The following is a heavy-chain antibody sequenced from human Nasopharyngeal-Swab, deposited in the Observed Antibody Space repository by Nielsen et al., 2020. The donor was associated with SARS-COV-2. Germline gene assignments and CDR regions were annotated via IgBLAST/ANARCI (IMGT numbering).Heavy chain of an antibody. Sequence: GESLKISCAASGFTFSNAWMSWVRQAPEKGLEWVGRIKSKTDGGTTDYAAPVKGRFTISRDDSKNTLYLQMNSLKTEDTAVYYCGYYGDEYYYYYYGMDVWGQGTTVTVSS. CDR2: IKSKTDGGTT. D-gene: IGHD4-17*01. J-gene: IGHJ6*02. CDR1: GFTFSNAW. CDR3: GYYGDEYYYYYYGMDV. V-gene: IGHV3-15*01.